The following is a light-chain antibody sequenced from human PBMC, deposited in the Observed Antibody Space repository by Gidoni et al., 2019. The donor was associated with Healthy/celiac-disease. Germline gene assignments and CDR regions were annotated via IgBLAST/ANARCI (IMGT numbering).Light chain of an antibody. J-gene: IGKJ4*01. CDR3: QQYYSTPLT. Sequence: DIVMTQSPDSLAGSLGERATINCKSSQSVLYSSNNKNYLAWYQQKPGQPPKLLIYWASTRESGVLDRFSGSGSGTDFTLTISSLQAEDVAVYYCQQYYSTPLTFGGGTKVEIK. CDR2: WAS. CDR1: QSVLYSSNNKNY. V-gene: IGKV4-1*01.